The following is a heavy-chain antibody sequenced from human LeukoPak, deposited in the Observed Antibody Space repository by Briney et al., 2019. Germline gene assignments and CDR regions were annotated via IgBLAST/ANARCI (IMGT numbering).Heavy chain of an antibody. Sequence: GGSLRLSCAASGFTFSSYGMSWVRQAPGRGLEWVSAISGSGGSTYYADSVKGRFTISRDNSKNTLYLQMNSLRAEDTAVYYCAKDFYSGYVRGYFDYWGQGTLVTVSS. CDR1: GFTFSSYG. CDR3: AKDFYSGYVRGYFDY. J-gene: IGHJ4*02. V-gene: IGHV3-23*01. CDR2: ISGSGGST. D-gene: IGHD5-12*01.